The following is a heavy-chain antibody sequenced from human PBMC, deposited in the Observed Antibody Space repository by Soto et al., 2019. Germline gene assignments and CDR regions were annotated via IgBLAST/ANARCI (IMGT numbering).Heavy chain of an antibody. J-gene: IGHJ5*02. CDR3: ARDQLEGNWFDP. CDR2: IYHRGST. Sequence: QLQLQESGSGLVRPSQTLSLTCAVSGGSISSGGYSWNWIRQSPGKGLEWIGYIYHRGSTLYNPSLKSRATISVDKSKTQFSLRLYSVTAADTAVYYCARDQLEGNWFDPWGQGTLVTVSS. CDR1: GGSISSGGYS. V-gene: IGHV4-30-2*06. D-gene: IGHD1-1*01.